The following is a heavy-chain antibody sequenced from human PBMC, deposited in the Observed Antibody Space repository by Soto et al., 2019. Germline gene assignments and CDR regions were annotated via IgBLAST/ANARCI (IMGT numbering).Heavy chain of an antibody. V-gene: IGHV4-39*01. D-gene: IGHD2-2*01. CDR1: GDSISKTTSY. CDR2: IYHSGST. CDR3: ARRVGSCSGTSCNGWFDP. J-gene: IGHJ5*02. Sequence: TLSLTCSVSGDSISKTTSYWGWIRQPPGKGLEWIGTIYHSGSTYYNPSLMSRVTLSVDKSKNQFSLKLNSVTAADTAVYYCARRVGSCSGTSCNGWFDPWGQGTLVTVSS.